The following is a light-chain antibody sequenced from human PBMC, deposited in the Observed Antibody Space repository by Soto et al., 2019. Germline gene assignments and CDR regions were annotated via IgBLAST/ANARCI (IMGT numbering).Light chain of an antibody. CDR1: QTINNK. CDR3: QQAYGAPPT. V-gene: IGKV1-39*01. J-gene: IGKJ1*01. Sequence: DIQMTQSPSTLSASVGDRVTITCRASQTINNKLAWYQKKPGKAPKLLIYAASSLQTGVPSRFSGSGSGTDFTLTISSLQREDFATYYCQQAYGAPPTFGQGTKVEIK. CDR2: AAS.